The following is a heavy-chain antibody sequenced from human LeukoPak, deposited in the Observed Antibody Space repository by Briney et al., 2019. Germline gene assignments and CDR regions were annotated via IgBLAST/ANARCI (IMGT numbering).Heavy chain of an antibody. J-gene: IGHJ4*02. D-gene: IGHD4-17*01. Sequence: GGSLRLSCAASGFTFSGYRMNWVRQAPGKGLEWVSSISSTSSYIYYADSVKGRFTISRDNAQNSLFLQLNSLKEEDTAVYYCVRGSYGDYEYWGQGTLVTVSS. V-gene: IGHV3-21*01. CDR1: GFTFSGYR. CDR2: ISSTSSYI. CDR3: VRGSYGDYEY.